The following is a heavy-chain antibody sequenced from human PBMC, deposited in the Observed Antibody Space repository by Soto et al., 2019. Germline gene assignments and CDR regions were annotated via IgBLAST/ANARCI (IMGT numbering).Heavy chain of an antibody. CDR2: MSHSGGT. J-gene: IGHJ3*01. D-gene: IGHD4-4*01. Sequence: QVQLQQWGAGLLKPSETLSLTCAVYGGFVSSGSYYWSWIRQPPGKGLEWIGEMSHSGGTHFNPSLKSGVTVWVDPSKNQFPLKRGSGTPADTVLYYCAGVGGGTTTPVVDAFDFGGQGTMVTVSS. CDR3: AGVGGGTTTPVVDAFDF. CDR1: GGFVSSGSYY. V-gene: IGHV4-34*01.